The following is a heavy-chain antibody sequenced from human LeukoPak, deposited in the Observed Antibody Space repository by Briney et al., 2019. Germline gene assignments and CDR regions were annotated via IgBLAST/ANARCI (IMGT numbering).Heavy chain of an antibody. V-gene: IGHV3-64*01. CDR2: IKNNGGGT. J-gene: IGHJ4*02. CDR3: ARVQSTVRGIQGPFDL. D-gene: IGHD3-10*01. Sequence: GGSLRLSCAASGFTFSTYAMHWVRQAPGKGLEYVSAIKNNGGGTYYASSVQGRFTFSRDNSRSTLYLQMDSLRPDDMAIYYCARVQSTVRGIQGPFDLWGQGTLVTVS. CDR1: GFTFSTYA.